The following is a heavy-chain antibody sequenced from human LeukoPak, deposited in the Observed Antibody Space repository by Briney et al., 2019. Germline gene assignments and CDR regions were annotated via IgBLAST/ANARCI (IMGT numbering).Heavy chain of an antibody. Sequence: SGGSLRLSCAASGFTFSSYSMNWVRQAPGKGLEWVSSISSSSSYMYYADSVKGRFTISRDNAKNSLYLQMNSLRAEDTAVYYCARDSAPRYYYDSSGYPTDYWGQGTLVTVSS. CDR2: ISSSSSYM. CDR3: ARDSAPRYYYDSSGYPTDY. D-gene: IGHD3-22*01. J-gene: IGHJ4*02. V-gene: IGHV3-21*01. CDR1: GFTFSSYS.